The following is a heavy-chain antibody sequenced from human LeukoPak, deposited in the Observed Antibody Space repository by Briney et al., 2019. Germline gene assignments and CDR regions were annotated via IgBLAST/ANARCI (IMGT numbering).Heavy chain of an antibody. CDR3: ASPSRYCSSTSCFAEYFQH. V-gene: IGHV3-23*01. Sequence: PGGSLRLSCAASGFTFSSYAMSWVRQAPGKGLEWVSGISGSGGSTYYADSVKGRFTISRDNSKNTLYLQMNSLRAEDTAVYYCASPSRYCSSTSCFAEYFQHWGQGTMVTVSS. CDR1: GFTFSSYA. J-gene: IGHJ1*01. D-gene: IGHD2-2*01. CDR2: ISGSGGST.